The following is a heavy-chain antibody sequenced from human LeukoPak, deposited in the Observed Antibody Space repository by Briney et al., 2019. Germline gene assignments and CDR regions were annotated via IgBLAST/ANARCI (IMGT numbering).Heavy chain of an antibody. CDR3: ARVAPYIVVVVAATRVGAFDI. Sequence: SETLSLTCAVYGGSFSGYYWSWIRQPPGKGLEWIGEINHSGSTDYNPSLKSRVTISVDTSKNQFSLKLSSVTAADTAVYYCARVAPYIVVVVAATRVGAFDIWGQGTMVTVSS. V-gene: IGHV4-34*01. CDR1: GGSFSGYY. J-gene: IGHJ3*02. CDR2: INHSGST. D-gene: IGHD2-15*01.